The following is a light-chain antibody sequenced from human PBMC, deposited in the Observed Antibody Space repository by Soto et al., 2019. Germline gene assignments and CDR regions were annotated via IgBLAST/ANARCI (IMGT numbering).Light chain of an antibody. V-gene: IGKV1-39*01. CDR2: AAS. Sequence: DIQMTQSPSPLSASLGDRVTVTCRASQRISSYLNWYQQKPGKAPKLLIYAASTLQSGVPSRFSGSGSGTDFTLTISSLQSEDFAVYYCQQYNNWPQTFGQGTKVDI. CDR3: QQYNNWPQT. CDR1: QRISSY. J-gene: IGKJ1*01.